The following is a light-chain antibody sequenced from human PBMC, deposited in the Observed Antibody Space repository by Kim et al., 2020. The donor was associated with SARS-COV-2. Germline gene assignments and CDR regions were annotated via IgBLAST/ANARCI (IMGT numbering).Light chain of an antibody. Sequence: QSALTQPASVSGSPGQSITISCTGTNSDVGAYNYVSWYQQHPGKVPKVMIYEVSNRPSGVSNRFSGSKSGNTASLTISGLQAEDEADYYCSSCTSSSSYVFGSATKVTVL. CDR2: EVS. J-gene: IGLJ1*01. CDR1: NSDVGAYNY. CDR3: SSCTSSSSYV. V-gene: IGLV2-14*03.